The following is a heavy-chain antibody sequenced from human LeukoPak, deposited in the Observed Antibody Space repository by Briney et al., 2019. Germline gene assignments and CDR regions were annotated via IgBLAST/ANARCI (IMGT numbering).Heavy chain of an antibody. V-gene: IGHV3-30*18. CDR1: GFTFSSYG. CDR2: ISYDGSNK. CDR3: AKDLSGTAFDI. J-gene: IGHJ3*02. Sequence: GGSLRLSCAASGFTFSSYGMHWVRQAPGKGLEWVAVISYDGSNKYYADSVKGRFTISRDNSKNTLYLQMNSLRAEDTAVYYCAKDLSGTAFDIWGQGTMVTVSS. D-gene: IGHD3-10*01.